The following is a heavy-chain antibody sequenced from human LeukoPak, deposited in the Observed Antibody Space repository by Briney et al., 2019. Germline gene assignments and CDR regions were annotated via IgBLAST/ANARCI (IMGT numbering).Heavy chain of an antibody. J-gene: IGHJ4*02. Sequence: PGGSLRLSCAASGFTFSSYGMHWVRQAPGKGLEWVAVISYDGSNKYSADSVKGRFTISRDNFKNTLYLQMNSLRAQDTAVYYCATGVREAARLDYWGQGTLVTVSS. D-gene: IGHD6-6*01. CDR1: GFTFSSYG. CDR3: ATGVREAARLDY. CDR2: ISYDGSNK. V-gene: IGHV3-30*03.